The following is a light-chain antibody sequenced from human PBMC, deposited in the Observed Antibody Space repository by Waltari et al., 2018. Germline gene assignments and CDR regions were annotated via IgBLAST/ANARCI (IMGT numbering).Light chain of an antibody. V-gene: IGKV3-20*01. CDR2: GAS. Sequence: EIVLTQSPGTLSLSSGERATLSFRASQSVSSSYLAWYQQKPGQAPRLLIYGASSRATGIPDSFSGSGSGKDFTLTISRLESEDFAVYYCQQYGSSLWTFGQGTKVEIK. CDR1: QSVSSSY. CDR3: QQYGSSLWT. J-gene: IGKJ1*01.